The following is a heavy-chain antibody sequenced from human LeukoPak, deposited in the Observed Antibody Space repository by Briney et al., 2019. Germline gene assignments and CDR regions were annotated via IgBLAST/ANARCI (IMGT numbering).Heavy chain of an antibody. Sequence: SQTLSLTCVISGDRVSSNSAAWNWVRQSPSRGLEWLGRTYYRSKWHYDYAESVKRRITVNPDTSKNQSSLQLNSVTPEDTAVYYCARQSSTDYYYYGLNVWGQGTTVAVSS. CDR3: ARQSSTDYYYYGLNV. CDR1: GDRVSSNSAA. CDR2: TYYRSKWHY. D-gene: IGHD1-1*01. J-gene: IGHJ6*02. V-gene: IGHV6-1*01.